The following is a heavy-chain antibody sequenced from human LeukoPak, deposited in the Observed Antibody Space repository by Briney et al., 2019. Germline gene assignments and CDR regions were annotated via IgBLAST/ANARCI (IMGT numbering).Heavy chain of an antibody. CDR2: IYYSGST. D-gene: IGHD4-23*01. Sequence: PSETLSLTCTVPGGSISSYYWSWIRQPPGKGLEWIGYIYYSGSTNYNPSLKSRVTISVDTSKNQFSLKLSSVTAADTAVYYCARLRGGNSSGFLYYFDYWGQGTLVTVSS. CDR3: ARLRGGNSSGFLYYFDY. V-gene: IGHV4-59*08. CDR1: GGSISSYY. J-gene: IGHJ4*02.